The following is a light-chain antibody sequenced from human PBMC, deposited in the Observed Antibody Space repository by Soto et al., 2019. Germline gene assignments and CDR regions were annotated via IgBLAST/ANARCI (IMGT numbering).Light chain of an antibody. Sequence: IVMTKSTATLSGCTSERATLSCRAGQNIHTNLAWYQQKPGQAPRLLFYGASTGATGLPARFSGSGSGTEFTLTINSLQAEDCAVYYCQQYYIWPRTFGQGTRLAI. J-gene: IGKJ5*01. V-gene: IGKV3-15*01. CDR3: QQYYIWPRT. CDR2: GAS. CDR1: QNIHTN.